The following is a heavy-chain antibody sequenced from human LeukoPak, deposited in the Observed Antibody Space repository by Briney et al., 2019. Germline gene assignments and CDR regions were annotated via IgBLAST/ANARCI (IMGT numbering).Heavy chain of an antibody. J-gene: IGHJ4*02. CDR1: GFTFSSYG. CDR2: IWYDGSNK. D-gene: IGHD2-2*01. Sequence: PGRSLRLSCAASGFTFSSYGMHWVRQAPGKGLEWVAVIWYDGSNKYYADSVKGRFTISRDNSKNTLYLQMNSLRAEDTAVYYCARSPLVVPSFTGYFDYWGQGTLVTVSS. V-gene: IGHV3-33*01. CDR3: ARSPLVVPSFTGYFDY.